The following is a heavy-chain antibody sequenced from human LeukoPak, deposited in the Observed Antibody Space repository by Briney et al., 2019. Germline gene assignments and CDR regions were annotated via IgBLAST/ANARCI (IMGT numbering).Heavy chain of an antibody. D-gene: IGHD4-23*01. V-gene: IGHV1-69*13. Sequence: ASVKVSCKTSGYSFTDYIIAWVRQAPGQGLEWMGGIIPIFGTANYAQKFQGRVTITADESTSTAYMELSSLRSEDTAVYYCARAFLRWREYFDYWGQGTLVTVSS. CDR2: IIPIFGTA. J-gene: IGHJ4*02. CDR3: ARAFLRWREYFDY. CDR1: GYSFTDYI.